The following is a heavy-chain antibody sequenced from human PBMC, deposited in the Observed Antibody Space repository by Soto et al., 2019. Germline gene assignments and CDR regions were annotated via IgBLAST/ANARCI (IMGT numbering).Heavy chain of an antibody. D-gene: IGHD5-12*01. V-gene: IGHV1-18*01. CDR1: GYTFTSYG. CDR3: ARDHGGGYNTNYYSYGMDV. J-gene: IGHJ6*02. Sequence: ASVKVSCKASGYTFTSYGISWVRQAPGQGLEWMGWISAYNGNTNYAQKLQGRVTMTTDTSTSTAYMGLRSLRSDDTAVYYCARDHGGGYNTNYYSYGMDVWGQGTTVTVSS. CDR2: ISAYNGNT.